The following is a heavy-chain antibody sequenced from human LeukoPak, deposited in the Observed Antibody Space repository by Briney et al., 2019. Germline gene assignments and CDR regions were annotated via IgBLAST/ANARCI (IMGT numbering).Heavy chain of an antibody. CDR1: GYTFTSYG. D-gene: IGHD5-24*01. Sequence: GASVKVSCKASGYTFTSYGISWVRQAPGQGLEWMGWISAYNGNTNYAQKLQGRVTMTTDTSTSTAYMELRSLRSDDTAVYYCARDSERWLQSYFDYWGQGTLVTVSS. V-gene: IGHV1-18*01. J-gene: IGHJ4*02. CDR3: ARDSERWLQSYFDY. CDR2: ISAYNGNT.